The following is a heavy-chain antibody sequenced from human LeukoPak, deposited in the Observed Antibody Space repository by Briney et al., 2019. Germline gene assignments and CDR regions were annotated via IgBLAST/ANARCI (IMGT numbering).Heavy chain of an antibody. V-gene: IGHV3-21*01. D-gene: IGHD3-3*01. J-gene: IGHJ4*02. Sequence: GGSLRLSCAASGFTSSTYSMNWVRQAPGKGLEWVSSISSSSIYIYYADSVKGRFTISRDNAKNSLYLQMNSLRAEDTAVYYCARDSAYYDFWSGSGGIDYWGQGTLVIVSS. CDR2: ISSSSIYI. CDR3: ARDSAYYDFWSGSGGIDY. CDR1: GFTSSTYS.